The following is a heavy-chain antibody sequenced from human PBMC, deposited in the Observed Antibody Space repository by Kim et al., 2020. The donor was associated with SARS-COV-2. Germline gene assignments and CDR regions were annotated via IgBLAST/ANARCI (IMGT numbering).Heavy chain of an antibody. V-gene: IGHV3-30-3*01. D-gene: IGHD3-9*01. CDR3: ARGILTGLVDH. CDR2: ISYDGSNK. CDR1: GFTFSSYA. Sequence: GGSLRLSCAASGFTFSSYAMHWVRQAPGKGLEWVAVISYDGSNKYYADSVKGRITISRDNSKNTLYLQMNSLRAEDTGVYYCARGILTGLVDHWGQGTLIDVSS. J-gene: IGHJ4*02.